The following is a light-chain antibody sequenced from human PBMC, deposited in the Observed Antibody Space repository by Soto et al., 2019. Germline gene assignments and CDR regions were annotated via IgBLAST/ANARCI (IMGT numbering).Light chain of an antibody. J-gene: IGKJ5*01. CDR1: QSVGRL. V-gene: IGKV3-15*01. CDR2: RAS. Sequence: EILLTQSPSTLSVSPGEGATLSCRASQSVGRLLAWYQQKPGQAPRLLIYRASTRAAGLPDRFSGSGSETDFTLTISSLQSEDFEVYYCQQYNKWPITFGQGTRLEIK. CDR3: QQYNKWPIT.